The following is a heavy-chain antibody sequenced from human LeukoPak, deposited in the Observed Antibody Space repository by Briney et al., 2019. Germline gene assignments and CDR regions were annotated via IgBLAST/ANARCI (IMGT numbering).Heavy chain of an antibody. CDR1: GGSISSGGYY. CDR3: ARVDVVVTQHFDY. V-gene: IGHV4-31*03. CDR2: IYYSGST. Sequence: SQTLSLTCTVSGGSISSGGYYWSWIRQHPGKGLEWIGYIYYSGSTYYNPSLKSRVTISVDTSKKQFSLKLSSVTAADTAVYYCARVDVVVTQHFDYWGQGTLVTVSS. D-gene: IGHD3-22*01. J-gene: IGHJ4*02.